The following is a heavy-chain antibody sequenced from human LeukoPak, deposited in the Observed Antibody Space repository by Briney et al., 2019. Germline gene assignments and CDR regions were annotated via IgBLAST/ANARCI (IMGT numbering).Heavy chain of an antibody. CDR3: ARVTMVRGVMGWFDP. D-gene: IGHD3-10*01. CDR2: INHSGST. Sequence: SETLSLTCAVYGGSFSGYYWSWIRQPPGKGLEWIGEINHSGSTNYNPSLKSRVTISVDTSKNQFSQKLSSVTAADTAVYYCARVTMVRGVMGWFDPWGQGTLVTVSS. J-gene: IGHJ5*02. V-gene: IGHV4-34*01. CDR1: GGSFSGYY.